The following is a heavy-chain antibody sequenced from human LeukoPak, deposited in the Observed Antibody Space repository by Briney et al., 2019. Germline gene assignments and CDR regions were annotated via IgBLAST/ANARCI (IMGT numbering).Heavy chain of an antibody. Sequence: ASVKVSCKASGGTFSSYAINWVRQAPGQGLEWMGGIIPMFGTANYAQKFQGRVTITADKSTSTAYMELSSLRSEDTAVYYCARSAYDYGPPWYFDYWGQGTLVTVSS. D-gene: IGHD4-17*01. CDR3: ARSAYDYGPPWYFDY. CDR2: IIPMFGTA. J-gene: IGHJ4*02. CDR1: GGTFSSYA. V-gene: IGHV1-69*06.